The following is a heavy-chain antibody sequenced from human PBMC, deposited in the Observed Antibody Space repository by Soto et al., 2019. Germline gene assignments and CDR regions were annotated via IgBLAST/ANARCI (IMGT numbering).Heavy chain of an antibody. CDR3: AALVGATVQDY. J-gene: IGHJ4*02. Sequence: EGYLRLSCAASGFTFSSYAMHWVRQAPGKGLEWVAVISYDGSNKYYADSVKGRFTISRDNSKNTLYLQMNSLRAEDTAVYYCAALVGATVQDYWCQGTLVTVSS. CDR2: ISYDGSNK. CDR1: GFTFSSYA. D-gene: IGHD1-26*01. V-gene: IGHV3-30-3*01.